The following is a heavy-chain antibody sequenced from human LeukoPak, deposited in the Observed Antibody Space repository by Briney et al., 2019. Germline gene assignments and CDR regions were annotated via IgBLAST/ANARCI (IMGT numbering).Heavy chain of an antibody. D-gene: IGHD5-12*01. J-gene: IGHJ5*02. CDR2: IIPIFGTA. Sequence: SVKVSYKASGGTFSSYAISWVRQAPGQGLEWMGRIIPIFGTANYAQKFQGRVTITTDESTSTAYMELSSLRSEDTAVYYCARSLYSGYVYWFDPWGQGTLVTVSS. CDR1: GGTFSSYA. V-gene: IGHV1-69*05. CDR3: ARSLYSGYVYWFDP.